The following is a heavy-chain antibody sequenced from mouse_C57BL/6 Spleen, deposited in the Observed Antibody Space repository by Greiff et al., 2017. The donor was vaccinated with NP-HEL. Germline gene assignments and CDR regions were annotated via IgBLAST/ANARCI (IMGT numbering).Heavy chain of an antibody. CDR3: ASNYATSWFAY. CDR2: ISSGSSTI. CDR1: GFTFSDYG. Sequence: EVQLQQSGGGLVKPGGSLKLSCAASGFTFSDYGMHWVRQAPEKGLEWVAYISSGSSTIYYADTVKGRFTISRDNAKNTLFLQMTSLRSEDTAMYYCASNYATSWFAYWGQGTLVTVSA. D-gene: IGHD2-1*01. J-gene: IGHJ3*01. V-gene: IGHV5-17*01.